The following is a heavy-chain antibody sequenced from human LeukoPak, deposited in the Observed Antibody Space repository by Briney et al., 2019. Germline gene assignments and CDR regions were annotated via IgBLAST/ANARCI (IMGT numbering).Heavy chain of an antibody. J-gene: IGHJ5*02. V-gene: IGHV4-59*01. CDR3: ATLIGYSNGFDP. Sequence: SETLSLTCTVSGGSINSNYWSWVRQPPGKGKEWIGYIYYSGSTKYNPSLKSRVTISVDRSKNQFSLKLSSVTAADTAVYYCATLIGYSNGFDPWGQGTLVTVSS. CDR2: IYYSGST. CDR1: GGSINSNY. D-gene: IGHD1-26*01.